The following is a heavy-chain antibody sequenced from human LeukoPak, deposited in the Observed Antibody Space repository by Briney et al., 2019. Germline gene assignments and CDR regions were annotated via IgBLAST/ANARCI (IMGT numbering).Heavy chain of an antibody. D-gene: IGHD5-24*01. CDR3: ARRDGYNGEFDY. CDR1: GYSISSGYY. Sequence: PSETLSLTCAVSGYSISSGYYWAWIRQPPGKGLEWIRSIYHSGSNYYNPSLKSRVTISIDTSKNQFSLKLTSVTAADTAVYYCARRDGYNGEFDYWGQGTLVTVSS. J-gene: IGHJ4*02. V-gene: IGHV4-38-2*01. CDR2: IYHSGSN.